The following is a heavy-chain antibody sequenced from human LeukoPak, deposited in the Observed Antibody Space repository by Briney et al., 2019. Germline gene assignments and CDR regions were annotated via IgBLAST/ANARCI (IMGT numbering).Heavy chain of an antibody. D-gene: IGHD5-18*01. V-gene: IGHV4-34*01. CDR3: ARGRGYSRIYYFDY. J-gene: IGHJ4*02. CDR1: GGSYSGYY. CDR2: INHSGST. Sequence: SETLSLTCAVYGGSYSGYYWSWIRQLPGKGLEWIGEINHSGSTNYNPSLKSRVTISVDTSKNQFSLKLSSVTAADTAVYYCARGRGYSRIYYFDYWGQGTLVTVSS.